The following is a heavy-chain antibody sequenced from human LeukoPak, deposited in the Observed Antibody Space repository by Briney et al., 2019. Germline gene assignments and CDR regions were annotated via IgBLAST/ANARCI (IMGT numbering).Heavy chain of an antibody. CDR1: GFTFGDYD. J-gene: IGHJ4*02. Sequence: GESLRLSCGVSGFTFGDYDIHWVRQGPGKGLEWVSGISWNSGSIDYADSVKGRYTISRDNAKNSLYLQMNSPRPEDTALYYSAQGTGRYWTFFACWGRGTLVTVST. D-gene: IGHD1-26*01. V-gene: IGHV3-9*01. CDR2: ISWNSGSI. CDR3: AQGTGRYWTFFAC.